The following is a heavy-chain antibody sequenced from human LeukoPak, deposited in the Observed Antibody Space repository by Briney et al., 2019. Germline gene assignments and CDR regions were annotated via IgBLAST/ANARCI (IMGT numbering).Heavy chain of an antibody. Sequence: GASVKVSCKASGYMFTGYYIHRVRQAPGQGLEWMGWINPASGGTNYAQKFQERVTITRDMSTSTAYMELRSLISDDTAVYYCARDRPRRGPGDHDFWGQGTLVTVSS. J-gene: IGHJ4*02. D-gene: IGHD7-27*01. CDR2: INPASGGT. CDR1: GYMFTGYY. V-gene: IGHV1-2*02. CDR3: ARDRPRRGPGDHDF.